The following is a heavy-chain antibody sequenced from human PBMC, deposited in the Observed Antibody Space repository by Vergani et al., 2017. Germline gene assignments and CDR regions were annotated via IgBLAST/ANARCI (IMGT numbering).Heavy chain of an antibody. D-gene: IGHD2-21*01. CDR1: GFTFSNFG. CDR3: ARRIVVEPGIPRVDWLDP. J-gene: IGHJ5*02. V-gene: IGHV3-30*02. Sequence: QVPLVESAGGVVQPGGSLRLSCAASGFTFSNFGMHWIRQAPGKGLEWLAYIGKDGINTRYRDAVKGRFPVSRDNSKDILYLQMDRLESADTAVYYCARRIVVEPGIPRVDWLDPWGAGTLVTVSS. CDR2: IGKDGINT.